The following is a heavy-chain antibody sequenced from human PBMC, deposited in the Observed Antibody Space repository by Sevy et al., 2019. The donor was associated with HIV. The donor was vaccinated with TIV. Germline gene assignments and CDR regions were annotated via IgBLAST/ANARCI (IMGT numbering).Heavy chain of an antibody. J-gene: IGHJ6*02. V-gene: IGHV3-7*03. Sequence: GGSLRLSCAASGFSFSYYWMSWVRQAPGKGLEWVANIKKDGSEKYYVDSVKGRFIISRDNAKKSLYLQMNSLRVEDTALYYCARDCSSTTCLWGLDVWGQGTTVTVSS. CDR1: GFSFSYYW. D-gene: IGHD2-2*01. CDR2: IKKDGSEK. CDR3: ARDCSSTTCLWGLDV.